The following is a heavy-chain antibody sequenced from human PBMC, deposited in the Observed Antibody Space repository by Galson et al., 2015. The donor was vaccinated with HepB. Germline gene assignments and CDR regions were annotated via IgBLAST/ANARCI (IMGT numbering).Heavy chain of an antibody. Sequence: SLRLSCAASGFTFSGYSMNWVRQAPGKGLEWVPSISSSSSYIYYADSVKGRFTISRDNAKNSLYLQMNSLRAEDTAVYYCARDRGDYDYYYYMDVWGKGTTVTVSS. D-gene: IGHD4-17*01. CDR3: ARDRGDYDYYYYMDV. J-gene: IGHJ6*03. CDR2: ISSSSSYI. CDR1: GFTFSGYS. V-gene: IGHV3-21*01.